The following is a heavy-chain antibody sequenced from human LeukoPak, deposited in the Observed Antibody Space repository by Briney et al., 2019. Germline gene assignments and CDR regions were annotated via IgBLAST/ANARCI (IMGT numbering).Heavy chain of an antibody. V-gene: IGHV3-23*01. Sequence: QPGGSLRLSCAASGFIFSSHVMSWVRQAPGKGLEWVSGISGNGDKTYYADSVKGRYTISRDNSKNTVYLQMNSLRVEDTAVYYCAKGVVMVAAIGYNWFDPWGQGSLVTVSS. J-gene: IGHJ5*02. CDR3: AKGVVMVAAIGYNWFDP. D-gene: IGHD2-15*01. CDR2: ISGNGDKT. CDR1: GFIFSSHV.